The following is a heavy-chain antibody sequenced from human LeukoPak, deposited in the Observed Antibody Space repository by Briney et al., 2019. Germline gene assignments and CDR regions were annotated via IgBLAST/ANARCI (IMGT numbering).Heavy chain of an antibody. CDR3: AKDNVKVTTIRRVPHYMDV. CDR1: GFTFSSYG. Sequence: GGTLRLSCAASGFTFSSYGMSWVRQAPGMGLEWVSAISGRGDTTYYADSVKGRFTISRDNSKNTLYLQMSSLTAEDTAVYYCAKDNVKVTTIRRVPHYMDVWGKGATVTISS. D-gene: IGHD5-12*01. J-gene: IGHJ6*03. CDR2: ISGRGDTT. V-gene: IGHV3-23*01.